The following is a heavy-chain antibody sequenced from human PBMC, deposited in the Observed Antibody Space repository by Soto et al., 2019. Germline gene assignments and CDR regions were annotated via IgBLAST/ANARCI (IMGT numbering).Heavy chain of an antibody. CDR1: GFTFDDYA. D-gene: IGHD6-13*01. CDR2: ISWNSGSI. J-gene: IGHJ6*01. CDR3: AKGDSSSFYYGMDV. V-gene: IGHV3-9*01. Sequence: EVQLVESGGGLVQPGRSLRLSCAASGFTFDDYAMHWVRQAPGKGLEWVSGISWNSGSIGDADSVKGRFTISRDNAKNALYLRMNSLRAEDTALYYCAKGDSSSFYYGMDVWGQGTRVTVSS.